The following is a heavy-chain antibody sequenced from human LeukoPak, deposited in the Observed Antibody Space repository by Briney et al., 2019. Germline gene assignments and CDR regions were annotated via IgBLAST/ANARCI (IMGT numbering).Heavy chain of an antibody. CDR2: IIPIFGTA. J-gene: IGHJ4*02. V-gene: IGHV1-69*01. CDR3: ARPRRDGRLQFDY. D-gene: IGHD5-24*01. Sequence: SVKVSCKASGGTFSSYAISWVRQAPGQGLEWMGGIIPIFGTANYAQKFQGRVTITADESTSTAYMELSSLRSEDTAVYYCARPRRDGRLQFDYWGQGTLVAVSS. CDR1: GGTFSSYA.